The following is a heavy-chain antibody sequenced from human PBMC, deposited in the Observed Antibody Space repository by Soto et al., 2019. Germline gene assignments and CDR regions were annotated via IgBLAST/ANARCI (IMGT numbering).Heavy chain of an antibody. V-gene: IGHV3-72*01. J-gene: IGHJ4*02. D-gene: IGHD6-13*01. CDR1: GFTFSDHY. CDR3: TRGGRGSSRPSDY. CDR2: IKNKANSYTT. Sequence: EVQLVESGGGLVQPEGSLRLSCAASGFTFSDHYMDWVRQAPGKGLEWVGRIKNKANSYTTEYAAPVKGRFIISRDDSKNSVFLQRNRLKTDDTAVYYCTRGGRGSSRPSDYWGQGILVTVSS.